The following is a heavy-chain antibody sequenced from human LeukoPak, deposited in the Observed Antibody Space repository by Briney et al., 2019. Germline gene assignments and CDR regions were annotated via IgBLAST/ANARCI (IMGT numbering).Heavy chain of an antibody. Sequence: GGSLRLSCAASGFTFSSYGMHWVRQAPGKGLEWVAVISYDGSNKYYADSVKGRFTISRDNSKNTLYLQMNSLRAEDTAVYYCAKDGGYDCFDYWGQGTLVTVSS. J-gene: IGHJ4*02. CDR1: GFTFSSYG. V-gene: IGHV3-30*18. CDR2: ISYDGSNK. D-gene: IGHD5-12*01. CDR3: AKDGGYDCFDY.